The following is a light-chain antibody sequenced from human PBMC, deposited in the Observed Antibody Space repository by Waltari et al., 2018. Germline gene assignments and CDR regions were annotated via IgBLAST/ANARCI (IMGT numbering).Light chain of an antibody. J-gene: IGLJ3*02. Sequence: SALTQPRSVSGSPGQSVTIACTGTTNDLGSDNYVAWYQQHPGKAPKLIILDVTTRPSGVPDRLSGSKSGNTASLTISGLRAEDEAEYYCCSYAGSYTWVFGGGTKLTVV. V-gene: IGLV2-11*01. CDR2: DVT. CDR1: TNDLGSDNY. CDR3: CSYAGSYTWV.